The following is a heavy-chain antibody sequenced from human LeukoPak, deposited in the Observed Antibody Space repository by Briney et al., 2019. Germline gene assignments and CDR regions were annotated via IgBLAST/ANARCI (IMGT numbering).Heavy chain of an antibody. CDR3: ATGQGYSSGWVFDY. Sequence: ASVKVSCKLSGYTLTELSMHWVRQAPGKGLEWMGGFDPEDGETIYAQKFQGSVTMTEDTSTDTAYMELSSLRSEDTAVYYCATGQGYSSGWVFDYWGQGTLVTVSS. D-gene: IGHD6-19*01. J-gene: IGHJ4*02. CDR1: GYTLTELS. CDR2: FDPEDGET. V-gene: IGHV1-24*01.